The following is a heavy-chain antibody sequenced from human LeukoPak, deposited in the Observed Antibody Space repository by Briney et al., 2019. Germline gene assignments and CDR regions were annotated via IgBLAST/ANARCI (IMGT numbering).Heavy chain of an antibody. D-gene: IGHD3-22*01. CDR1: GYTLTELS. J-gene: IGHJ5*02. CDR2: FDPEDGET. Sequence: ASVKVSCKVSGYTLTELSMHWVRQAPGKGLEWMGGFDPEDGETIYAQKFQGRVTMTEDTSTDTAYMELSSLRSEDTAVYYCARNYAGDSSGYSFGNWFDPWGQGTLVTVSS. V-gene: IGHV1-24*01. CDR3: ARNYAGDSSGYSFGNWFDP.